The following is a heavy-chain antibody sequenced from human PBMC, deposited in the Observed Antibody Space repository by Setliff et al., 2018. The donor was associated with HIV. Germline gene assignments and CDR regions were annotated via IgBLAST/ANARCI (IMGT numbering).Heavy chain of an antibody. D-gene: IGHD3-22*01. V-gene: IGHV3-11*01. Sequence: GGSLRLSCAASGFTFSDHYMAWIRQAPGKGLEWISYISSSGNTMYYADSVKGRFTISRDNAKNSLYLQVNSLRAEDTAVYYCARFRRSGYNYVEGTALAYWGQGTLVTVSS. CDR3: ARFRRSGYNYVEGTALAY. J-gene: IGHJ4*02. CDR2: ISSSGNTM. CDR1: GFTFSDHY.